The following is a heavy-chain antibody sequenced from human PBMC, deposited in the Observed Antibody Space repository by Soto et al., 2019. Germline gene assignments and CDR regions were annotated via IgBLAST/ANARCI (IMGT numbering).Heavy chain of an antibody. CDR2: ISAYNGNT. D-gene: IGHD6-13*01. V-gene: IGHV1-18*01. Sequence: QVQLVQSGAEVKKPGASVKVSCKASGYTFTSYGISWVRQAPGQGLEWMGWISAYNGNTNDAQKLQSRVTMTPETSTSTSYMERRSLTSDDPAMYYCARETAAAGTNIYFYCIDVWGQGSTITVSS. CDR3: ARETAAAGTNIYFYCIDV. J-gene: IGHJ6*02. CDR1: GYTFTSYG.